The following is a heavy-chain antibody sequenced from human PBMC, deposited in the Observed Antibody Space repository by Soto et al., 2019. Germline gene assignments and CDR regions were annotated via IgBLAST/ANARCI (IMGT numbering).Heavy chain of an antibody. CDR1: GYTFTSYA. D-gene: IGHD3-10*01. J-gene: IGHJ4*02. V-gene: IGHV1-3*01. Sequence: ASVKVSCKASGYTFTSYAMHWVRQAPGQRLEWMGWINAGNGNTKYSQKFQGRVTITRDTSASTAYMELSSLRSEYTAVYYCAVYYYGSGSYYLWGQGTLVTVSS. CDR3: AVYYYGSGSYYL. CDR2: INAGNGNT.